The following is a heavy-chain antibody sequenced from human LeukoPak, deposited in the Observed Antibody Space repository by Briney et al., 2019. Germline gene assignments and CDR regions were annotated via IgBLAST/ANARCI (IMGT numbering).Heavy chain of an antibody. J-gene: IGHJ4*02. Sequence: GSLRLSCAAPGFTFNDYWITWVRQVPGRGLEWVANINKDGSDKYYVDSVKGRFTISRDNAKKSLYLEMNSLTVEDTAMYYCAKVGAWELQRVFEYWGQGALVTVSS. CDR3: AKVGAWELQRVFEY. CDR1: GFTFNDYW. D-gene: IGHD1-26*01. V-gene: IGHV3-7*01. CDR2: INKDGSDK.